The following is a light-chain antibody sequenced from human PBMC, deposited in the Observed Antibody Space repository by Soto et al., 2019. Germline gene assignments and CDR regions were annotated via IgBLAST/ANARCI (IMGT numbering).Light chain of an antibody. Sequence: DIVMTQSPDSLAVSLGERATINCRSSQTIFYSSNRKDYLAWYQQKPGQPPRVLIYWASTPESGVPDRFSGSGSCADVTLTISNLQAEDVAVNYCQQYSNSPWTFGQGTKVEIK. CDR2: WAS. V-gene: IGKV4-1*01. CDR1: QTIFYSSNRKDY. J-gene: IGKJ1*01. CDR3: QQYSNSPWT.